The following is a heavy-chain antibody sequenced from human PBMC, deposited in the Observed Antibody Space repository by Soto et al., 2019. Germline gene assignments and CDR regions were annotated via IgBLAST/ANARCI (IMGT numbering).Heavy chain of an antibody. D-gene: IGHD3-10*01. CDR2: IYYSGST. J-gene: IGHJ5*02. V-gene: IGHV4-59*01. CDR1: GVSISSYY. Sequence: SETLSLTCTVSGVSISSYYWSWIRQPPGKGLEWIGYIYYSGSTNYNPSLKSRVTISVDTSKNQFSLKLSSVTAADTAVYYCARTLWFGDMIGWFEPWGQATLVNVSS. CDR3: ARTLWFGDMIGWFEP.